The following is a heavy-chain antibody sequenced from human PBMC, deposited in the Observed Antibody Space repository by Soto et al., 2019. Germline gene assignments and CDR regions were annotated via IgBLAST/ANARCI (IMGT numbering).Heavy chain of an antibody. CDR3: ARTYGSGSFYWFDP. CDR2: IYYSGST. V-gene: IGHV4-31*03. CDR1: GGSISSGGYY. Sequence: NPSETLSLTCTVSGGSISSGGYYWSWIRQHPGKGLEWIGYIYYSGSTYYNPSLKSRVTISVDTSKNQFSLKLSSVTAADTAVYYCARTYGSGSFYWFDPWGQGTLVTVSS. D-gene: IGHD3-10*01. J-gene: IGHJ5*02.